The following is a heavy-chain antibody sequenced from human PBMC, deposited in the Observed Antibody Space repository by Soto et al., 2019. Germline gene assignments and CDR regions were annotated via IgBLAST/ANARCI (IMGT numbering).Heavy chain of an antibody. CDR1: GGTFSSYA. CDR3: ARRPYDSSGYYSTQYFQH. J-gene: IGHJ1*01. CDR2: IIPIFGTA. D-gene: IGHD3-22*01. V-gene: IGHV1-69*01. Sequence: QVQLVQSGAEVKKPGSSVKVSCKASGGTFSSYAIVWVRQAPGQGLEWMGGIIPIFGTANYAQKIQGRITITADESTSTAYMEMRSLRCEDTAMYYCARRPYDSSGYYSTQYFQHWGQGNLVTVS.